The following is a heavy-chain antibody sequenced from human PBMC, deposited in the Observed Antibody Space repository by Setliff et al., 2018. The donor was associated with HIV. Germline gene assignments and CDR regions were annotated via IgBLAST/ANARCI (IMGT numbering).Heavy chain of an antibody. J-gene: IGHJ6*03. Sequence: KTSETLSLTCAVSGGSISSSNWWSWVRQPPGKGLEWIGSIYYSGSTYYNPSLKSRVTISVDTSKNQFSLKLSSVTAADTAVYYCARDHYGARRDYYYYYMDVWGKGTTVTVSS. CDR1: GGSISSSNW. CDR2: IYYSGST. D-gene: IGHD3-16*01. V-gene: IGHV4-4*02. CDR3: ARDHYGARRDYYYYYMDV.